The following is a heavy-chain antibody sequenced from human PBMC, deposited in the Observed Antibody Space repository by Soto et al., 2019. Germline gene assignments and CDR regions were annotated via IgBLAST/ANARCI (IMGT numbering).Heavy chain of an antibody. Sequence: GGSLRLSCAASGFTFSDYYMTWIRQAPGKGLEWVSYISGSGTPMYYADSVRGRFTISRDNAKNSLYLQMNSLRDEDTAVYYCARDATWGDAFDIWGQGTMVTVSS. CDR1: GFTFSDYY. V-gene: IGHV3-11*04. J-gene: IGHJ3*02. D-gene: IGHD2-15*01. CDR2: ISGSGTPM. CDR3: ARDATWGDAFDI.